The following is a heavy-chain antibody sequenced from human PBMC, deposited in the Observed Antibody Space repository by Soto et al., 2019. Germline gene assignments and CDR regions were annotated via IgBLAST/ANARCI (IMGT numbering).Heavy chain of an antibody. CDR3: ARQRSITGTTRIIWFDP. CDR1: GYSFTSYW. CDR2: VYPGDSDT. V-gene: IGHV5-51*01. Sequence: GESLKISCKGSGYSFTSYWIGWVRQMPGKGLEWMGIVYPGDSDTRYSPSFQGQVTISADKSISTAYLQWSSLKASDTAMYYCARQRSITGTTRIIWFDPWGQGTLVTVS. D-gene: IGHD1-20*01. J-gene: IGHJ5*02.